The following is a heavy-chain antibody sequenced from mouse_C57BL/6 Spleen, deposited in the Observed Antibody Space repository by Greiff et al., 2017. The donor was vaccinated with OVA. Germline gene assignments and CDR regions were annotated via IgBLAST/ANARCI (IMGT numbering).Heavy chain of an antibody. Sequence: VQLQQPGTELVKPGASVKMSGLAWGEACPSYGMHWVKQRPGQGLEWIGNINPSHGGTNYNEKFNMKATLTVDKSSSTAYMQLSSLTSEDSAVYYCARRGYGSSYWYFDVWGTGTTVTVSS. CDR1: GEACPSYG. V-gene: IGHV1-53*01. D-gene: IGHD1-1*01. CDR2: INPSHGGT. CDR3: ARRGYGSSYWYFDV. J-gene: IGHJ1*03.